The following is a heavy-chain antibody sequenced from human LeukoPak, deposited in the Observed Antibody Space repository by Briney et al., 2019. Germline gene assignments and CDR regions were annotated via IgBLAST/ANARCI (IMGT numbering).Heavy chain of an antibody. CDR2: IYYGGSS. J-gene: IGHJ4*02. D-gene: IGHD6-19*01. V-gene: IGHV4-39*02. CDR1: GGSISSSTYY. Sequence: SETLSLTCTVSGGSISSSTYYWAWIRQPPGKGLEWIGYIYYGGSSYYNPSLKSRVTISVDSSQNHFSLKLSSVTAADTATYYCATPGRIAVAGQFDYWGQGTLVAVSS. CDR3: ATPGRIAVAGQFDY.